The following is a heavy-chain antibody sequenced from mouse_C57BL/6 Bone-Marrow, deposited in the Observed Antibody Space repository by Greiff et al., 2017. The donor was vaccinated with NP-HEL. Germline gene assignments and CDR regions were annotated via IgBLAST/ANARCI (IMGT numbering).Heavy chain of an antibody. CDR1: GYTFTSYG. J-gene: IGHJ1*03. CDR2: IYPRSGNT. V-gene: IGHV1-81*01. Sequence: VQLQQSGAELARPGASVKLSCKASGYTFTSYGISWVKQRTGQGLEWIGEIYPRSGNTYYNEKFKGKATLTADKSSSTAYMELRGLTSEDSAVYFCARRGGLRRYFDVWGTGTTVTVSS. CDR3: ARRGGLRRYFDV. D-gene: IGHD2-4*01.